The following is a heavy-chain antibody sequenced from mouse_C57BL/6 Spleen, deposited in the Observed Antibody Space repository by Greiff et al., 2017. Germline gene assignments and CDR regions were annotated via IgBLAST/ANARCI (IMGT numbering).Heavy chain of an antibody. D-gene: IGHD3-3*01. V-gene: IGHV1-63*01. CDR2: IYPGGGYT. CDR1: GYTFTNYW. Sequence: VQLQQSGAELVRPGTSVKMSCKASGYTFTNYWIGWAKQRPGHGLEWIGDIYPGGGYTNYNEKFKGKATLTADKSSSTAYMQFSSLTSEDSAIYYCARSGTGGWFAYWGQGTLVTVSA. J-gene: IGHJ3*01. CDR3: ARSGTGGWFAY.